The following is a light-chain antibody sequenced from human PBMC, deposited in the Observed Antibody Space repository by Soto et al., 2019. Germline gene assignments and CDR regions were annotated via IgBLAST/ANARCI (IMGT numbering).Light chain of an antibody. Sequence: QSVLTQPASVSGSPGQSIAISCTGTSSDVGGYNRVSWYQQHPGKAPKLMVYEVSNRPSGVSNRFSGSKSDNTASLTISGLHAEDEADYYCSSYTGSGTVWVFGGGTQLTVL. V-gene: IGLV2-14*01. CDR1: SSDVGGYNR. J-gene: IGLJ3*02. CDR2: EVS. CDR3: SSYTGSGTVWV.